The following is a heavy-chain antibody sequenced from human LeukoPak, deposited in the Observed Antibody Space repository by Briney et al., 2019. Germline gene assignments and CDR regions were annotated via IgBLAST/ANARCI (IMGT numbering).Heavy chain of an antibody. CDR3: ARGASGSHLSGFDI. V-gene: IGHV4-4*07. CDR1: DGSISNYF. D-gene: IGHD1-26*01. Sequence: SETLSLTCTVSDGSISNYFWNWIRQPAGKGLQWIGHVSASGSTNYNPSLKSRVTMSIDTSKNQFSLTLSSVAAADTAVYYCARGASGSHLSGFDIWDQGTLVTVSS. J-gene: IGHJ3*02. CDR2: VSASGST.